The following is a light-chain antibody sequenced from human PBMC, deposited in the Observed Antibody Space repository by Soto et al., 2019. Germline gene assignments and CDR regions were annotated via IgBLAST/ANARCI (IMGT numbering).Light chain of an antibody. CDR3: QQYGSSTPT. Sequence: IVLTQSPGTLSLSPGERATLSCRASQSVSSSYLAWYQQKPGQAPRLLIYCASSRSTRIPDRFSGRGYGRGFTLPIRRMETQDDAEYYCQQYGSSTPTFGQGIKVDI. J-gene: IGKJ1*01. CDR2: CAS. V-gene: IGKV3-20*01. CDR1: QSVSSSY.